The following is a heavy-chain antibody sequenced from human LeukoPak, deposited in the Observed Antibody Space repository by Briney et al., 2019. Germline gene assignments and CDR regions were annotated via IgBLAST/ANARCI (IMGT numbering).Heavy chain of an antibody. CDR2: ISSRSSYI. D-gene: IGHD6-13*01. V-gene: IGHV3-21*01. Sequence: GGSLRLSCAASGFTFSSYSMNWVRQAPGKGLEWVSSISSRSSYIYYADSVKGRFTISRDNAKNSLYLQMNSLRAEDTAVYYCARDHIAAAGTHFDYWGQGTLVTVSS. CDR1: GFTFSSYS. J-gene: IGHJ4*02. CDR3: ARDHIAAAGTHFDY.